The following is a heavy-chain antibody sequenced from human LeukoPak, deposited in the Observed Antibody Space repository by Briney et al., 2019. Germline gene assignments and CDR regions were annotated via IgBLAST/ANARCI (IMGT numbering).Heavy chain of an antibody. V-gene: IGHV4-34*01. CDR3: ARGGYCSSTSCYRGWFDP. Sequence: PSETLSLTCTVSDGSISSYYWSWIRQPPGKGLEWIGEINHSGSTNYNPSLKSRVTISVDTSKNQFSLKLSSVTAADTAVYYCARGGYCSSTSCYRGWFDPWGQGTLVTVSS. CDR2: INHSGST. CDR1: DGSISSYY. J-gene: IGHJ5*02. D-gene: IGHD2-2*01.